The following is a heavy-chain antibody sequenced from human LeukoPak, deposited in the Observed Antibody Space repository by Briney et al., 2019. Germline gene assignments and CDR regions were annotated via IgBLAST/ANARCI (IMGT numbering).Heavy chain of an antibody. V-gene: IGHV3-23*01. Sequence: GGSLRLSCAASGFTFSSYAMSWVRQAPGKGLEWVSAISGSGGSTYYADSVKGRFTISRDNAKNSLYLQMNSLRAEDTAVYYCARVGRGATETTIDTINAFDIWGQGTMVTVSS. CDR2: ISGSGGST. J-gene: IGHJ3*02. CDR3: ARVGRGATETTIDTINAFDI. D-gene: IGHD1-26*01. CDR1: GFTFSSYA.